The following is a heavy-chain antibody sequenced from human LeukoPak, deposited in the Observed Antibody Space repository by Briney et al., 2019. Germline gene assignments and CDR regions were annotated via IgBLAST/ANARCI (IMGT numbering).Heavy chain of an antibody. D-gene: IGHD6-13*01. CDR1: GYSISSGYY. J-gene: IGHJ1*01. Sequence: SETLSLTCIVSGYSISSGYYWGWIRQPPGKGLEWIGNIHHSGSTYYNPSLKSRVTISVDTSRNQLSLKLNSVTAADTAVYYCARVAACIGFFQHWGQGTLVTVSS. V-gene: IGHV4-38-2*02. CDR2: IHHSGST. CDR3: ARVAACIGFFQH.